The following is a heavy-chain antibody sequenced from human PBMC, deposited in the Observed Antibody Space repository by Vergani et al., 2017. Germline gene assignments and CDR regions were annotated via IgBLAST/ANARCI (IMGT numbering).Heavy chain of an antibody. J-gene: IGHJ4*02. V-gene: IGHV1-69*01. D-gene: IGHD2-2*01. CDR1: GGTFSSYA. CDR2: IIPIFGTA. Sequence: QVQLVQSGAEVKKPGSSVKVSCKASGGTFSSYAISWVRQAPGQGLEWMGGIIPIFGTANYAQKFQGRVTITADESTSTDYMELSSLRSEDTAVYYCARVQFYAPARIVVVPPSGDYWGQGTLVTVSS. CDR3: ARVQFYAPARIVVVPPSGDY.